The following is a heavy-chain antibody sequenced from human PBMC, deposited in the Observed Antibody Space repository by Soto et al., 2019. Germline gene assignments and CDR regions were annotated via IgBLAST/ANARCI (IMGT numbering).Heavy chain of an antibody. CDR3: GRATTRIAVAGTVSDY. V-gene: IGHV1-46*01. D-gene: IGHD6-19*01. CDR1: GYTFTSYY. J-gene: IGHJ4*02. Sequence: ASVKVSCKASGYTFTSYYMHWVRQAPGQGLEWMGKINPSDRSTFYAQKLQGRVTMTSDTSTRTVYMELSSLRFEDTAVYYCGRATTRIAVAGTVSDYWGQGTLVTVSS. CDR2: INPSDRST.